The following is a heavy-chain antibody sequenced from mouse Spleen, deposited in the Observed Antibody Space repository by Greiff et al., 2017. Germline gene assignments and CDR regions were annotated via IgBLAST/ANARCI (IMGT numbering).Heavy chain of an antibody. CDR3: ARSNYYDYDDLFDY. J-gene: IGHJ2*01. CDR1: GYTFTSYW. V-gene: IGHV1-61*01. Sequence: QVQLQQPGAELVRPGSSVKLSCKASGYTFTSYWMDWVKQRPGQGLEWIGNIYPSDSETHYNQKFKDKATLTVDKSSSTAYMQLSSLTSEDSAVYYCARSNYYDYDDLFDYWGQGTTLTVSS. CDR2: IYPSDSET. D-gene: IGHD2-4*01.